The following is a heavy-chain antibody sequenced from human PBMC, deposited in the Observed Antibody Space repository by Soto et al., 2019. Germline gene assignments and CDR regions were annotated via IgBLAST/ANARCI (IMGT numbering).Heavy chain of an antibody. CDR3: ARGVVCSSPHFDY. CDR1: GGSISSYY. J-gene: IGHJ4*02. CDR2: IDYSGST. D-gene: IGHD6-6*01. V-gene: IGHV4-59*01. Sequence: QVQLQESGPGLVKPSETLSLTCTVSGGSISSYYWSWIRQPPGKGLEWIGYIDYSGSTNYNPSLKSRVTISVDTSKNQFSLKLSSVTAADTAVYYCARGVVCSSPHFDYWGQGTLVTVSS.